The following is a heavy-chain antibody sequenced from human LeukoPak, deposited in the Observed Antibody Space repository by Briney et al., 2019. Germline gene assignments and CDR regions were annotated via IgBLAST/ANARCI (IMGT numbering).Heavy chain of an antibody. D-gene: IGHD5/OR15-5a*01. J-gene: IGHJ4*02. CDR1: GYTFTSYG. CDR2: ISAYNGNT. V-gene: IGHV1-18*01. Sequence: ASVKVSCKASGYTFTSYGISWVRQAPGQGLEWMGWISAYNGNTNYAQKLQGRVTMTTDTSTSTAYMELRSLRSDDTAVYYCARDVVDRVLSRGNFFDYWGQGTLVTVSS. CDR3: ARDVVDRVLSRGNFFDY.